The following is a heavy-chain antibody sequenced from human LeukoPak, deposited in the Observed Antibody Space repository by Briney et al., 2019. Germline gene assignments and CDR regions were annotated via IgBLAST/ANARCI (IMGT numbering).Heavy chain of an antibody. V-gene: IGHV4-30-4*08. CDR2: IYYSGST. CDR1: GGSISSGDYY. J-gene: IGHJ3*02. D-gene: IGHD3-3*01. Sequence: SQTLSLTCTVSGGSISSGDYYCNWVRQPPGKGLEWIGYIYYSGSTYYNPSLKSRVTISVDTSKNQFSLKLSSVTAADTAVYYCARDFGVIIGSAFDIWGQGTMVTVSS. CDR3: ARDFGVIIGSAFDI.